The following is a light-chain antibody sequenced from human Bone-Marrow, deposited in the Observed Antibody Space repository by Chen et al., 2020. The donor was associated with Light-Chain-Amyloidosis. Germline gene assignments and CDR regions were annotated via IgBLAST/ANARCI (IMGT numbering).Light chain of an antibody. J-gene: IGLJ2*01. V-gene: IGLV3-25*03. CDR2: RDT. Sequence: SYELTQPPSVSVSPGQTARITCSGDDLPTKYAYWYQQKPGQAPVLVIHRDTERPSGITERFSGSSSWTTATLTISGVQAKDEADYNCQSADINCTYEVIFGGGTKLTVL. CDR1: DLPTKY. CDR3: QSADINCTYEVI.